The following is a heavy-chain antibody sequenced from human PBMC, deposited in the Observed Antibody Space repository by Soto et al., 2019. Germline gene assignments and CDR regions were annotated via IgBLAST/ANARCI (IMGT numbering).Heavy chain of an antibody. CDR2: INSDGRGT. D-gene: IGHD2-8*01. J-gene: IGHJ3*02. CDR3: ARGGVYHGFDI. Sequence: QLVESGGGLVQPGGSLRLSCAASGFTFSSYWMHWVRQAPGKGLVWVSRINSDGRGTIYADSVKGRFTVSRDNAKNTLYLQMNRLRAEDTAVYYCARGGVYHGFDIWGQGTMVTVSS. CDR1: GFTFSSYW. V-gene: IGHV3-74*01.